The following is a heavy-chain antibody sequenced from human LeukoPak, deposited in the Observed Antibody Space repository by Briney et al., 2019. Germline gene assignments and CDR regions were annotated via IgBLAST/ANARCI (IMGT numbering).Heavy chain of an antibody. Sequence: SETLSLTCTVSGGSIRHYYWTWIRQPPGKGLEWIGYINYSGSTTYNPSPKSRLTISLATSNNKFSLLLSSGTGADEAVYYCWESKGDSSGWYWLFDYWGQGNLVTVSS. CDR2: INYSGST. CDR1: GGSIRHYY. D-gene: IGHD6-19*01. J-gene: IGHJ4*02. V-gene: IGHV4-59*01. CDR3: WESKGDSSGWYWLFDY.